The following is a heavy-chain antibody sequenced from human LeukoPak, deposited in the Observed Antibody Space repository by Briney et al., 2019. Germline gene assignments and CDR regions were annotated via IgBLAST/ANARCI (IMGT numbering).Heavy chain of an antibody. D-gene: IGHD6-19*01. CDR1: GGSISSYY. V-gene: IGHV4-59*08. J-gene: IGHJ5*02. Sequence: PSETLSLTCTVSGGSISSYYWSWIRQPPGKGLEWIGYIYYSGSTNYNPSLKSRVTISVDTSKNQFSLKLSSVTAADTAVYYCARLTAVAGSGWFDPWGQGTLVTVSS. CDR3: ARLTAVAGSGWFDP. CDR2: IYYSGST.